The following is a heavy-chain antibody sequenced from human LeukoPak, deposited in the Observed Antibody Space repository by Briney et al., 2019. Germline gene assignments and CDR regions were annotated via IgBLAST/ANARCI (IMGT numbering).Heavy chain of an antibody. V-gene: IGHV1-2*06. CDR1: GYTFTGYY. Sequence: ASVKVSCTASGYTFTGYYMHWVRQAPGQGLEWMGRINPNSGGTNYAQKFQGRVTMTRNTSISTAYMELNRLRSDDTAVYYCARVSSPLQYNWFDPWGQGTLVTVSS. J-gene: IGHJ5*02. CDR2: INPNSGGT. CDR3: ARVSSPLQYNWFDP. D-gene: IGHD1-14*01.